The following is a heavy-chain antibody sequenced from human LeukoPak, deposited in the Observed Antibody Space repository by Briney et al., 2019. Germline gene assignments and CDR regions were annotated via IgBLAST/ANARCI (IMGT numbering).Heavy chain of an antibody. D-gene: IGHD4-23*01. Sequence: SETLSLTCAVYGGSFSGYYWSWIRQPPGKGLEWIGEINHSGSTNYNPSLKSRVTISVDTSKNQFSLKLSSVTAADTAVYYCARGTVVGFDYWGQGTLVTVSS. CDR3: ARGTVVGFDY. J-gene: IGHJ4*02. V-gene: IGHV4-34*01. CDR1: GGSFSGYY. CDR2: INHSGST.